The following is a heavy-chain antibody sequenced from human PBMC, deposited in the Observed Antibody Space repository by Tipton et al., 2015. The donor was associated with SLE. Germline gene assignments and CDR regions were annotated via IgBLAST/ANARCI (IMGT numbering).Heavy chain of an antibody. CDR3: ARHRGIVGATTDY. Sequence: TLSLTCTVSGVSISSSSYYWGWIRQPPGQGLEWIGSIYYSGSTYYNPSLKSRVTISVDTSKNQFSLKLSSVIAADTAVYYCARHRGIVGATTDYWGQGTLVTVSS. V-gene: IGHV4-39*07. CDR2: IYYSGST. CDR1: GVSISSSSYY. D-gene: IGHD1-26*01. J-gene: IGHJ4*02.